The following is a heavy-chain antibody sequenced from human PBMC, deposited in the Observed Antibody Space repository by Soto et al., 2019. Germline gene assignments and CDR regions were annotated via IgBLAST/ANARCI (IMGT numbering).Heavy chain of an antibody. D-gene: IGHD5-12*01. V-gene: IGHV4-34*02. CDR3: ARGGGNSGYFFDY. CDR1: GGSLSDYS. J-gene: IGHJ4*02. Sequence: QVQLRQWGAGLLKPSETLSLRCAVYGGSLSDYSWSWIRQSPEKGLEWIGEINHGGSTKYNPSLKSRVTTSVDTSKNQVSLILTSATAADTAVYRCARGGGNSGYFFDYWGRGTLVTVSS. CDR2: INHGGST.